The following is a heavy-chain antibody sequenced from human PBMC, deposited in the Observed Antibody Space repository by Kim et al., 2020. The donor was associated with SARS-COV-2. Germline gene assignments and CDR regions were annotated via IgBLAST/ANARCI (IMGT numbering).Heavy chain of an antibody. CDR2: ISYDGSNK. CDR1: GFTFSSYA. J-gene: IGHJ4*02. V-gene: IGHV3-30-3*01. CDR3: ARDPTTVTTLDY. D-gene: IGHD4-17*01. Sequence: GGSLRLSCAASGFTFSSYAMHWVRQAPGKGLEWVAVISYDGSNKYYADSVKGRFTISRDNSKNTLYLQMNSLRAEDTAVYYCARDPTTVTTLDYWGQGTLVTVSS.